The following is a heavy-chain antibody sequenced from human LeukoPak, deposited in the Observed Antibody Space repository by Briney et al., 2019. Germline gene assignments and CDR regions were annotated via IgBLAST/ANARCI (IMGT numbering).Heavy chain of an antibody. CDR3: ARTIGSPTPLFDP. CDR1: GGSISSYY. CDR2: VYTSGST. V-gene: IGHV4-4*07. D-gene: IGHD2-15*01. J-gene: IGHJ5*02. Sequence: SETLSLTCTVSGGSISSYYWSWIRQPAGKGLEWIGRVYTSGSTTYNPSLKSRVTMSVDTSKNQFSLKLSSVTAADTAVYYCARTIGSPTPLFDPWGQGTLVTVSS.